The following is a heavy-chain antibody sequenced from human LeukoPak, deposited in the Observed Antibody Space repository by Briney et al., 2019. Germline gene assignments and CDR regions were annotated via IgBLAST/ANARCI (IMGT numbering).Heavy chain of an antibody. CDR2: IDTDGSFT. J-gene: IGHJ4*02. CDR3: IRGTVGAPGNDY. V-gene: IGHV3-74*01. CDR1: GFXFSSYW. Sequence: GGSLRLSCGASGFXFSSYWIHWVRQAPGKGLVWVSRIDTDGSFTSYADSVRGRFTISRDNAKNTLYLQMSSLRAEDTAVYYCIRGTVGAPGNDYWGQGTLVTVSS. D-gene: IGHD1-26*01.